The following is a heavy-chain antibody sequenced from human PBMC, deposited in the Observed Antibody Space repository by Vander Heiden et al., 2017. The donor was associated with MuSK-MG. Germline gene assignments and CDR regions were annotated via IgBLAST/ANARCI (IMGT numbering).Heavy chain of an antibody. V-gene: IGHV4-34*01. CDR1: GGSFSGYY. CDR3: ARGLLGLEWLTYYSYMDV. Sequence: QVQPQQWGAGLLKPSETLSLTCAVYGGSFSGYYWSGIRQPPGKGLEWIGEINHSGSTNYNPSLKSRVTISVDTSKNQFSLKLSSVTAADTAVYYCARGLLGLEWLTYYSYMDVWGKGTTVTVSS. J-gene: IGHJ6*03. CDR2: INHSGST. D-gene: IGHD3-3*01.